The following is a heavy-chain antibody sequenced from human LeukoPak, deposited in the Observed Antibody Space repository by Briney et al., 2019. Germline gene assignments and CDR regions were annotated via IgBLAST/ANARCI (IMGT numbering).Heavy chain of an antibody. V-gene: IGHV6-1*01. CDR2: TYYRSKWYN. CDR1: GDSVSSKIAA. CDR3: ARYVSVANAYYFDY. D-gene: IGHD5-12*01. J-gene: IGHJ4*02. Sequence: SQTLSLTCAISGDSVSSKIAAWTWIRQSPSRGLEWLGRTYYRSKWYNDYAVSVKSRITINPDTSKNQFTLQLNSVTPEDTAVYYCARYVSVANAYYFDYWGQGTLVTVSS.